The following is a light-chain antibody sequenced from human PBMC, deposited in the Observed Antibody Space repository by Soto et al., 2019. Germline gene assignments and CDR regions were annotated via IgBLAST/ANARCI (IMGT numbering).Light chain of an antibody. CDR1: QSISSY. CDR3: QQSYSTPPT. CDR2: AAS. V-gene: IGKV1-39*01. Sequence: DSPMTQSPSSLSASVGDRVTSTCRASQSISSYLNWYQQKPGKAPKLLIYAASSLQSGVPSRFSGSGSGTDFTLTISSLQPEDFATYYCQQSYSTPPTFGQGTKVEIK. J-gene: IGKJ1*01.